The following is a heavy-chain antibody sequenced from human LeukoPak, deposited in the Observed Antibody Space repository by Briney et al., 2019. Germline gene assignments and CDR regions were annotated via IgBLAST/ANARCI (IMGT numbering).Heavy chain of an antibody. Sequence: GGSLRLSCAASGFTFSSYWMHWARQAPGKGLVWVSRINSDGSSTSYADSVKGRFTISRDNAKNTLYLQMSSLRADDTAVYYCAGGRSGTYYDYWGQGTLVTVSS. V-gene: IGHV3-74*01. CDR1: GFTFSSYW. CDR2: INSDGSST. D-gene: IGHD1-26*01. J-gene: IGHJ4*02. CDR3: AGGRSGTYYDY.